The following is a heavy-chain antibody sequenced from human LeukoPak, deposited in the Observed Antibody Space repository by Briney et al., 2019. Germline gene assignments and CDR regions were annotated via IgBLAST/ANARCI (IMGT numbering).Heavy chain of an antibody. CDR3: ATGYSGYHSNYYYMDV. V-gene: IGHV3-21*01. CDR1: EFIFSRFG. Sequence: GGSLRLSCAVSEFIFSRFGMTWVRQAPGKGLEWVSSISSSSSDIYYVDSVKGRFTISRDNSKNSLYLQMNSLRAEDTAVYYCATGYSGYHSNYYYMDVWGKGTTVTVSS. J-gene: IGHJ6*03. CDR2: ISSSSSDI. D-gene: IGHD5-12*01.